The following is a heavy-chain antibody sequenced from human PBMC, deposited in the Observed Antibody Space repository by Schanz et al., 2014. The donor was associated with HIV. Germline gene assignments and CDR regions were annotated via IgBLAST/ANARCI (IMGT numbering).Heavy chain of an antibody. V-gene: IGHV3-30*03. D-gene: IGHD3-16*01. CDR3: RVFMFTYDV. Sequence: QVQLVESGGGVVQPGRSLRLSCAASGFTFSSYGMHWVRQAPGKGLEWVAVISYDGSNKYYADSVKGRFTASRDSSKNTLFLQMNSLRVEDTATYYCRVFMFTYDVWGQGTMVTVSS. J-gene: IGHJ3*01. CDR1: GFTFSSYG. CDR2: ISYDGSNK.